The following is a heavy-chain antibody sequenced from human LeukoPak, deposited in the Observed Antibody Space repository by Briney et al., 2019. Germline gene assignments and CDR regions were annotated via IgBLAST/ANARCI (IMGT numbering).Heavy chain of an antibody. V-gene: IGHV3-30-3*01. CDR1: GFTFSTYT. CDR2: ISYEGSKE. D-gene: IGHD3-16*01. CDR3: ASASAGGYFGY. Sequence: GKSLRLSCAASGFTFSTYTMHCVRQAPGKGLEWVALISYEGSKENYADSVEGRFTISRDNSQNTLYLEMNSLRDEDTAVYYCASASAGGYFGYWGRGTLVTGSS. J-gene: IGHJ4*02.